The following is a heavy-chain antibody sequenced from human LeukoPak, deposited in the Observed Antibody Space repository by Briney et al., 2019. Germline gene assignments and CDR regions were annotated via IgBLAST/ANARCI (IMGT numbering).Heavy chain of an antibody. D-gene: IGHD2-21*01. J-gene: IGHJ6*03. CDR1: GGTFSSYA. Sequence: GASVKVSCKASGGTFSSYAISWVRQATGQGLEWMGWMNPSSGNTGYAQKFQGRVTITRNTSISTAYMELSSLRSEDTAVYYCARGRIRRRYCGGDCYYYYYYYMDVWGKGTTVTVSS. CDR2: MNPSSGNT. CDR3: ARGRIRRRYCGGDCYYYYYYYMDV. V-gene: IGHV1-8*03.